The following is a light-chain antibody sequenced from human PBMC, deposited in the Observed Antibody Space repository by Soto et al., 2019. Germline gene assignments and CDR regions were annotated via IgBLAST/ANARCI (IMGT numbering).Light chain of an antibody. CDR1: RTVLYNSNKKDS. CDR3: QQYYTTPRT. V-gene: IGKV4-1*01. Sequence: DVVMTQSPDSLAVSLGERATINCKSSRTVLYNSNKKDSLAWYQQKPGQPPRLLIYWGSTRGSGVPDRFSGSGSVTDFTLTISSLQSEDVAFYYCQQYYTTPRTFGQGTKVEIK. J-gene: IGKJ1*01. CDR2: WGS.